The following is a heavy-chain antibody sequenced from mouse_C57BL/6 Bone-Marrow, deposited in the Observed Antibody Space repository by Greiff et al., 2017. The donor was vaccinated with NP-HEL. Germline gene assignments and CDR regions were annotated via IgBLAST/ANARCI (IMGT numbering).Heavy chain of an antibody. Sequence: QVQLQQSGAELARPGASVKMSCKASGYTFTSYTMHWVKQRPGQGLEWIGYINPSSGYTKYNQKFKDKATLTADKSSSTAYMQLSSLTSEDSAVYYCAREEEITTVVAHWYFDVWGTGTTVTVSS. CDR2: INPSSGYT. CDR1: GYTFTSYT. V-gene: IGHV1-4*01. D-gene: IGHD1-1*01. J-gene: IGHJ1*03. CDR3: AREEEITTVVAHWYFDV.